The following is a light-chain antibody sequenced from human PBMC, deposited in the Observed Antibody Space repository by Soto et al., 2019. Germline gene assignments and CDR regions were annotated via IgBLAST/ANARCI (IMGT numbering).Light chain of an antibody. CDR2: EVT. Sequence: LAQPASVSGSPGQSITISCTGTSSDVGAYNYVSWYQQHPGKAPKIIIYEVTNRPSGVSNRFSGSKSGNTASLTISGLQAEDDADYYCSSFTSRFTFNYVFRTGTKVTVL. J-gene: IGLJ1*01. CDR1: SSDVGAYNY. CDR3: SSFTSRFTFNYV. V-gene: IGLV2-14*01.